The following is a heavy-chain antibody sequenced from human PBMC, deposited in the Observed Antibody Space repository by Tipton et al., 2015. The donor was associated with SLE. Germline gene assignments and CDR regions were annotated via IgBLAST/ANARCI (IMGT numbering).Heavy chain of an antibody. CDR3: ARVATVFGVARILDY. D-gene: IGHD3-3*01. CDR1: DYSITSDNF. Sequence: TLSLTCTISDYSITSDNFWGWIRQPPGKGLEWIGRIYHSGSTYYNPSIKSRVTISVDTSNNQFSLRLTSVTAADTAVYYCARVATVFGVARILDYWGQGTLVTVSS. CDR2: IYHSGST. J-gene: IGHJ4*02. V-gene: IGHV4-38-2*02.